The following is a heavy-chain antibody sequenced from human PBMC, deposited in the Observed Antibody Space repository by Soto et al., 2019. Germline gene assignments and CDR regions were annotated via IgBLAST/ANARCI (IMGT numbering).Heavy chain of an antibody. Sequence: EVQLVESGGGLVQPGGSLRLSCADSGFSFSSYWMHWLRQGPGKGLVWVSRINTDGSSTNYGDSVKGRFTISRDNATSTLSLQMICLSAADTAVYYCAGSPGGYYTDWGQGTVVSVSS. D-gene: IGHD2-8*02. V-gene: IGHV3-74*01. J-gene: IGHJ3*01. CDR3: AGSPGGYYTD. CDR1: GFSFSSYW. CDR2: INTDGSST.